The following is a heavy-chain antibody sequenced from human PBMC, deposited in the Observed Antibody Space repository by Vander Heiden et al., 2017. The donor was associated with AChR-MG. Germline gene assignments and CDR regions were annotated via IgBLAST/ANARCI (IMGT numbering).Heavy chain of an antibody. CDR1: GGSISSYY. J-gene: IGHJ3*02. CDR3: ARLGAFDI. CDR2: IYYRGST. Sequence: QVQLQESGPGLVKPSETLSLTCTVSGGSISSYYWSWIRQPPGKGLEWIGYIYYRGSTNYNPSLKSRVTISVDTSKNQFSMKLSSVTAADTAVYYCARLGAFDIWGQGTMVTVSS. V-gene: IGHV4-59*08.